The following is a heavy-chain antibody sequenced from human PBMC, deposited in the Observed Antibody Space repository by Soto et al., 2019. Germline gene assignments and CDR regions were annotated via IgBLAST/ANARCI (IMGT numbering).Heavy chain of an antibody. CDR2: IIPILGIA. Sequence: SVKVSCKASGGTFRSYTISWVRQAPGQGLEWMGRIIPILGIANYAQKFQGRVTITADKSTSTAYMELSSLRSEDTAVYYCARGIAAAAFGMDVWGQGTTVTVSS. V-gene: IGHV1-69*02. CDR3: ARGIAAAAFGMDV. CDR1: GGTFRSYT. D-gene: IGHD6-13*01. J-gene: IGHJ6*02.